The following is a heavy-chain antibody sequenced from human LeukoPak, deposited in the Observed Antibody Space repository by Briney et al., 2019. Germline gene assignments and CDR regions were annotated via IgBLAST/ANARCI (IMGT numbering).Heavy chain of an antibody. J-gene: IGHJ6*03. CDR2: INPNSGGT. V-gene: IGHV1-2*02. CDR1: GYTFTGYY. CDR3: ARDPDIVVVPAADYYYYYMDV. D-gene: IGHD2-2*01. Sequence: GASVKVSCKASGYTFTGYYMHWVRQAPGQGLEWMGWINPNSGGTNYAQKFQGRVTMTRDTSISTAYMELSRLRSDDTAVYYCARDPDIVVVPAADYYYYYMDVWGKGTTVTVSS.